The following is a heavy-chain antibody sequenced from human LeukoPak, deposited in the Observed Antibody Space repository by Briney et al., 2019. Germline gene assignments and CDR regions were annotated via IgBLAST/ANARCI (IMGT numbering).Heavy chain of an antibody. CDR3: ASEAMVRGVVG. Sequence: ASVKVSCKASGYRFTSSGIGWVRQAPGQGLEWMGWISGYNGETNYVQKFQGRVTMTRNTSISTAYMELSSLRSEDTAVYYCASEAMVRGVVGWGQGTLVTVSS. D-gene: IGHD3-10*01. CDR2: ISGYNGET. CDR1: GYRFTSSG. V-gene: IGHV1-18*01. J-gene: IGHJ4*02.